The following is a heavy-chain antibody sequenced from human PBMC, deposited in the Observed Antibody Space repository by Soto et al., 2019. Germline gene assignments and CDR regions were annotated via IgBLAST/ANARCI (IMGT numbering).Heavy chain of an antibody. CDR1: GYPFTHYG. CDR3: ARDQSFDRSYYYGIDF. V-gene: IGHV1-18*01. J-gene: IGHJ6*02. D-gene: IGHD3-22*01. CDR2: ISPFNGNT. Sequence: QVQLVQSGAEVKKPGASVKVSCKSSGYPFTHYGITWVRQAPGQGLEWMGWISPFNGNTNYGQTLQGRVTLTTDTSTSTISMELRSLRSDDTAVYYCARDQSFDRSYYYGIDFWGQGTTVTVSS.